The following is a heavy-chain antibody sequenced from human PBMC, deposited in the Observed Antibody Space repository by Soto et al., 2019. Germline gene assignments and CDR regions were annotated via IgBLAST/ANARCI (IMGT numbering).Heavy chain of an antibody. CDR3: AGLKWQHWFDP. J-gene: IGHJ5*02. CDR2: INHSGST. V-gene: IGHV4-34*01. D-gene: IGHD1-26*01. Sequence: SETLSLTCAVYGGSFSGYYWSWIRQPPGQGLEWIGEINHSGSTNYNPSLKSRVTISVDTSKNQFSLKLSSVTAADTAVYYCAGLKWQHWFDPWGQGTLVTVSS. CDR1: GGSFSGYY.